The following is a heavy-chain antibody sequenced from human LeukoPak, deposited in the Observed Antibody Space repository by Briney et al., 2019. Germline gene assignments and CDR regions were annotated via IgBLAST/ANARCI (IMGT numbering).Heavy chain of an antibody. Sequence: SETLSLTCTVSGGSISSYYWSWIRQPPGKGLEWIGYIYYSGSTNYNPSLKSRVTISVDTSKNQFSLKLSSVTAADTAVYYCASIPYASGMDVWGKGTTVTVSS. V-gene: IGHV4-59*01. CDR1: GGSISSYY. CDR3: ASIPYASGMDV. J-gene: IGHJ6*04. CDR2: IYYSGST. D-gene: IGHD3-10*01.